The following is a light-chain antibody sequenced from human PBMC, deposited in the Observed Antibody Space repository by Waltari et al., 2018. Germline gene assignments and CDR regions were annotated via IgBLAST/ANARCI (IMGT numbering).Light chain of an antibody. J-gene: IGKJ1*01. CDR2: GAS. Sequence: TVMTQSPATLSVSPGERATLPCRASQTVSSNLAWYQQKPGQAPRLLIYGASTRATGIPARFSGSGSGTQFTLTISSLQSEDFAVYYCQQYNNWPPWTFGQGTKVEIK. CDR1: QTVSSN. V-gene: IGKV3-15*01. CDR3: QQYNNWPPWT.